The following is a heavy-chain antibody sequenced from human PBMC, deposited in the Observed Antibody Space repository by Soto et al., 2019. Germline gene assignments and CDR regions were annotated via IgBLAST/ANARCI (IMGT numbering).Heavy chain of an antibody. CDR3: AKVPLSRGYFDY. CDR1: GFTFGNYA. D-gene: IGHD3-22*01. V-gene: IGHV3-23*01. Sequence: GGSLRLSCAASGFTFGNYAMNWVRQAPGKGLEWVSSISGNSGNTYFADSVKGRFTISRDNSKNTLYLQLNSLRADDTAVYYCAKVPLSRGYFDYRSQRSLVTVSS. J-gene: IGHJ4*02. CDR2: ISGNSGNT.